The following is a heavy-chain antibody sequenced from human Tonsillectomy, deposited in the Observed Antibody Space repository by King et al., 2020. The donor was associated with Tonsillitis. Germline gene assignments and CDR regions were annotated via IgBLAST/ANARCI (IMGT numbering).Heavy chain of an antibody. CDR2: ISSSGSTI. Sequence: EVQLVESGGGLVQPGGSLRLSCAASGFTFSSYEMNWVRQAPGKGLEWVSYISSSGSTIYYADSVKGRFTISRDNAKNSLYLQMNSLRAEDTAVYYCARDRLTVAHDYWGQGTLVTVSS. CDR1: GFTFSSYE. V-gene: IGHV3-48*03. CDR3: ARDRLTVAHDY. D-gene: IGHD4-23*01. J-gene: IGHJ4*02.